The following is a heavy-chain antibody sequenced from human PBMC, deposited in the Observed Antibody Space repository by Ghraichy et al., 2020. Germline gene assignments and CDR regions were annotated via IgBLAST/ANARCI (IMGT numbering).Heavy chain of an antibody. CDR2: INHSGST. J-gene: IGHJ4*02. CDR1: GGSFSGYY. CDR3: AREIYYLAY. Sequence: SETLSLTCAVYGGSFSGYYWSWIRQPPGKGLEWIGEINHSGSTNYNPSLKSRVTISVDTSKNKFSLKLSSGTAADTAVYYCAREIYYLAYWGQGTLVTVSS. V-gene: IGHV4-34*01. D-gene: IGHD3-22*01.